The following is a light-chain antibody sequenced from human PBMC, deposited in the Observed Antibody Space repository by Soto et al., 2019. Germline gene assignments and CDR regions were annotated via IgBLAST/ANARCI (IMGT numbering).Light chain of an antibody. J-gene: IGKJ1*01. V-gene: IGKV1-5*03. CDR2: KAS. Sequence: DIQMTQSPSTLSASVGDRVTITCRASQSISSWLAWYQQKPGKTPKVLIYKASSLESGVQSRFSGSGSGTEFTLTISSLQPDDFATYYCQQYNSYPWTFGQGTKVEIK. CDR1: QSISSW. CDR3: QQYNSYPWT.